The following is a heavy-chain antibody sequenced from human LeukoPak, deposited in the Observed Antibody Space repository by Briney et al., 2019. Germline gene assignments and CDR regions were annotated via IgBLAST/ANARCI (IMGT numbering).Heavy chain of an antibody. CDR2: IYYSGAT. V-gene: IGHV4-39*01. CDR3: ARLLKYFDSDS. CDR1: GGSISSSSYY. Sequence: SETLALTCTVSGGSISSSSYYWGWIRQPPGKGLAWIGSIYYSGATYHNPSLKSRITISVDTSTNQFSLKLSSVTAADTAVYYCARLLKYFDSDSWGQGTLVTVSS. D-gene: IGHD3-9*01. J-gene: IGHJ4*02.